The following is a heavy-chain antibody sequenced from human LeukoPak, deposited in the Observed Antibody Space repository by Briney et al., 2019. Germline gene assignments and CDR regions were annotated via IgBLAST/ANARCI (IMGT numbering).Heavy chain of an antibody. V-gene: IGHV3-11*01. Sequence: GGSLRLSCAASGFTFSDHYMSWIRQAPGKGLEWVSYITGSSSSIYYTASTKYPFTISSNNTKNSLYLQRNTLRAEDTAVYYCTRKSATGYYYDSTGRGVAFDLWGQGTMVTVSS. CDR2: ITGSSSSI. D-gene: IGHD3-9*01. CDR1: GFTFSDHY. CDR3: TRKSATGYYYDSTGRGVAFDL. J-gene: IGHJ3*01.